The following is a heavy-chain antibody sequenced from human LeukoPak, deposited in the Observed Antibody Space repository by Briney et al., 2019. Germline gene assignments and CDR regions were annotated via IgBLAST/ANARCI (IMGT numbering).Heavy chain of an antibody. J-gene: IGHJ6*03. V-gene: IGHV4-61*02. Sequence: SQTLSLTCTVSGGSISSGSYYWSWIRQPAGKGLEWIGRIYTSGSTNYNPSLKSRVTISVDTSKNQFSLKLSSVTAADTAVYYCARERTTVTTLSFYYYYMDVWGKGTTVTVSS. CDR2: IYTSGST. CDR3: ARERTTVTTLSFYYYYMDV. D-gene: IGHD4-11*01. CDR1: GGSISSGSYY.